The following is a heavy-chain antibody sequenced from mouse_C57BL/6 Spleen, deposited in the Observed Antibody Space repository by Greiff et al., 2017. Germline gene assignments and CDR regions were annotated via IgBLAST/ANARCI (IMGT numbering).Heavy chain of an antibody. D-gene: IGHD1-1*01. Sequence: EVKLMESGPVLVKPGASVKMSCKASGYTFTDYYMNWVKQSHGKSLEWIGVINPYNGGTSYNQKFKGKATLTVDKSSRTAYMERNSLTSEDSAVYYCARSIYYGSPLFDYWGQGTTLTVSS. CDR2: INPYNGGT. CDR1: GYTFTDYY. V-gene: IGHV1-19*01. J-gene: IGHJ2*01. CDR3: ARSIYYGSPLFDY.